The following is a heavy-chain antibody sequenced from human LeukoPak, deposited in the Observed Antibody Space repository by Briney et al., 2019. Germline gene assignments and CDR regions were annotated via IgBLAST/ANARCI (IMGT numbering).Heavy chain of an antibody. J-gene: IGHJ5*02. CDR2: IYSGGST. CDR3: ARGVSGSSFLDP. Sequence: GGSLRLSCAASGFTVSSNYMSWVRQAPGKGLEWVSVIYSGGSTSYADSVKGRFTISRDNSKNTLCFEMNGLRAADTAVYYCARGVSGSSFLDPGGKGTWVTVSS. D-gene: IGHD2-15*01. V-gene: IGHV3-53*01. CDR1: GFTVSSNY.